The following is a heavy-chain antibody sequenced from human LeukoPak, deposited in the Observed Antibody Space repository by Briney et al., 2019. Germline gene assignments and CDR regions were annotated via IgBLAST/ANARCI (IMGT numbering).Heavy chain of an antibody. Sequence: GASVKVSCKASGYTFTGYYMHWVRQAPGQGLEWMGRIIPILGIANYAQKFQGRVTITADKSTSTAYMELSSLRSEDTAVYYCARVGAQGPFDYWGQGTLVTVSS. CDR1: GYTFTGYY. D-gene: IGHD1-26*01. V-gene: IGHV1-69*04. J-gene: IGHJ4*02. CDR2: IIPILGIA. CDR3: ARVGAQGPFDY.